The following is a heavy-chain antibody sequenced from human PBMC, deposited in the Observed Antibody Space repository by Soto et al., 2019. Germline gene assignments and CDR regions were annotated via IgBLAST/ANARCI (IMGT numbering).Heavy chain of an antibody. CDR3: TTSDTVMYSRSYYDSSRSYYVLPLDY. Sequence: PGGSLRLSCAASGFTFKDSYMSWIRQAPGKGLEWVAYISSSSTTIYYADSVKGRFTISRDNAKNSLYLQMNSLRADDTACDYWTTSDTVMYSRSYYDSSRSYYVLPLDYWGQGALVTVSS. CDR1: GFTFKDSY. J-gene: IGHJ4*02. D-gene: IGHD3-22*01. V-gene: IGHV3-11*01. CDR2: ISSSSTTI.